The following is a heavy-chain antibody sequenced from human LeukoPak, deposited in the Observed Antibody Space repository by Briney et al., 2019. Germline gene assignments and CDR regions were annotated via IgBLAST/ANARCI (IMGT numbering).Heavy chain of an antibody. J-gene: IGHJ2*01. CDR1: GGSISSYY. Sequence: SETLSLTCTVSGGSISSYYWSWLRQPPGKGLERIGYIFYSGSTNYNPSLKSRVTISVDTSKNQFSLKLSSVTAADTAVYYCARVYYSNSYDYWYFDLWGRGTLVTVSS. D-gene: IGHD6-13*01. CDR3: ARVYYSNSYDYWYFDL. V-gene: IGHV4-59*01. CDR2: IFYSGST.